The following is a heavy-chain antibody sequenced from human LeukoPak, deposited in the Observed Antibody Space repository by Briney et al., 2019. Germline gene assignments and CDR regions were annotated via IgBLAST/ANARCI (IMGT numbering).Heavy chain of an antibody. CDR3: AREGMGYCSGGSCSFTYYYYYMDV. J-gene: IGHJ6*03. V-gene: IGHV1-2*02. D-gene: IGHD2-15*01. Sequence: ASVKVSCKASGYTFTGYYMHWVRQAPGQGLEWMGWINPNSGGTNYAQKFQGRVTMTRDTSISTAYMELRSLRSDDTAVYYCAREGMGYCSGGSCSFTYYYYYMDVWGKGTTVTISS. CDR2: INPNSGGT. CDR1: GYTFTGYY.